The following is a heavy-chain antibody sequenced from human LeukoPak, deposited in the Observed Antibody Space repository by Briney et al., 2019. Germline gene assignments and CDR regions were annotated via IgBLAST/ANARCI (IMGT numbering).Heavy chain of an antibody. V-gene: IGHV3-48*03. J-gene: IGHJ4*02. CDR2: ISSSGSTI. D-gene: IGHD5-24*01. CDR1: GFTFSSFE. CDR3: ARAGRAGYFLDC. Sequence: GGSLRLSCAASGFTFSSFEMNWVRQAPGKGLDWVSYISSSGSTIYYADSVKGRFTISRDNAKNSLYLQMNSLRAGDTAVYYCARAGRAGYFLDCWGQGTLVTVSS.